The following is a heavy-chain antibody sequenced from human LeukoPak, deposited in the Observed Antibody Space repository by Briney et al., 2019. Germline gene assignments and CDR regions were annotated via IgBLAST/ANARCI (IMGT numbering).Heavy chain of an antibody. CDR3: AGADNLNRPPPLKGYYYMDV. D-gene: IGHD1-14*01. CDR1: GGSISSYH. CDR2: IYYSGST. V-gene: IGHV4-59*01. J-gene: IGHJ6*03. Sequence: SETLSLTCTVSGGSISSYHWSWIRQPPGKGLEWIGYIYYSGSTNYNPSLKSRVTISADTSKKQFSLKLRSVTAADTAVLYCAGADNLNRPPPLKGYYYMDVWGKGTTVTVSS.